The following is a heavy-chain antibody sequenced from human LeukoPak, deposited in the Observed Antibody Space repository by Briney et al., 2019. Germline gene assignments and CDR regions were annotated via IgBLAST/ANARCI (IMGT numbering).Heavy chain of an antibody. CDR1: GGSISSGSHY. CDR2: IYTSGRT. J-gene: IGHJ4*02. D-gene: IGHD3-9*01. V-gene: IGHV4-61*02. Sequence: SETLSLTCTVSGGSISSGSHYWSWIRQPAGKGLEWIGRIYTSGRTNYNPSLKSRATISIDMSKKQFSLKLSYVTAADTAVYHCARTYYDPLTGYYSGGGPFDSWGQGTLVTVSS. CDR3: ARTYYDPLTGYYSGGGPFDS.